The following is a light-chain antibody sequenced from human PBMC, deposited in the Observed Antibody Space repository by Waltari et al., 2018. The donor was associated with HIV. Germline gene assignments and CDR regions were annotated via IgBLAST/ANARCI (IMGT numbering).Light chain of an antibody. CDR2: SSS. J-gene: IGKJ1*01. V-gene: IGKV1-NL1*01. CDR1: QDITSF. CDR3: QQYYTTPQT. Sequence: DIQMTQSPSSLSASVGDRVTITCRASQDITSFLAWYQQRPGKTPKLLLYSSSTLDSGVPSRFSGSGSGTEYTLTINSLQPEDFATYYCQQYYTTPQTFGQGTKVEFK.